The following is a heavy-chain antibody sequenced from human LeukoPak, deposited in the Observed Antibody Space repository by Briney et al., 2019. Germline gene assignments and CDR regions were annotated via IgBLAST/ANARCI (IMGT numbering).Heavy chain of an antibody. D-gene: IGHD6-13*01. CDR3: ARGYSSSWYMDY. CDR2: IIAYNGNT. CDR1: RYTFTSYG. J-gene: IGHJ4*02. V-gene: IGHV1-18*01. Sequence: AAVKVSCKASRYTFTSYGISWVRPAPGQGLEWMGWIIAYNGNTTYAQKFQGRVTMTTGTSTSTGYMELRSLRSDNTAVYYCARGYSSSWYMDYWGQGTLVTASS.